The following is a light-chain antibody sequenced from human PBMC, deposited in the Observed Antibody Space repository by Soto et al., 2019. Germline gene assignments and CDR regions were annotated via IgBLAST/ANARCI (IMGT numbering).Light chain of an antibody. Sequence: QCALTQPASVSGSPGQSITISCTGTSADVGGYNYVSWYQQHPGKAPKLIIYEVSNRPSGISNRFSGSKSGNTASLTISGLQAEDEADYYCSSYTSSSTRVFGGGTKLTVL. CDR3: SSYTSSSTRV. V-gene: IGLV2-14*01. J-gene: IGLJ2*01. CDR2: EVS. CDR1: SADVGGYNY.